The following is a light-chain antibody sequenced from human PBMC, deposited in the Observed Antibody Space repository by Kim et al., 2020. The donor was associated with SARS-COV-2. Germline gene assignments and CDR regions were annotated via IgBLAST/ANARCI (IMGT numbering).Light chain of an antibody. Sequence: ASGGDRVTITCRASQDIGGWLVWYLQKPGKVPKLLIYGASKLQGGVPSRFSGSGSGTDFTLTITSLQPEDFATYYCQQADSFPLTFGGGTKVDIK. CDR2: GAS. V-gene: IGKV1-12*01. CDR3: QQADSFPLT. J-gene: IGKJ4*01. CDR1: QDIGGW.